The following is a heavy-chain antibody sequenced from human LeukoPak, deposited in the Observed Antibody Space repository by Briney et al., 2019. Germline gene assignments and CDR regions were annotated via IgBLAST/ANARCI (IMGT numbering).Heavy chain of an antibody. V-gene: IGHV4-59*01. CDR1: GGSLSSYC. Sequence: SETLSLTCTVSGGSLSSYCWSWIRQPPGKGLEWIGYIYYSGSTNYNPSLKSRVTISVDTSKNQFSLKLSSVTAADTAVYYCARDAGSGSLSQFDYWGQGTLVTVSS. J-gene: IGHJ4*02. CDR3: ARDAGSGSLSQFDY. CDR2: IYYSGST. D-gene: IGHD3-10*01.